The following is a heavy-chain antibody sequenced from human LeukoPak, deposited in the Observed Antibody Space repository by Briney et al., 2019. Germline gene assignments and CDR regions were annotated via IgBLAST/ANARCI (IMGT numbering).Heavy chain of an antibody. J-gene: IGHJ5*02. CDR1: GFTFSSYA. CDR2: ISYDGSNK. Sequence: GRSLRLSCAASGFTFSSYAMHWVRQAPGKGLEWVAVISYDGSNKYYADSVKGRFTISRDNSKNTLYLQMNSLRAEDTAVYYCARAFRIVVGWFDPWGQGTLVTASS. D-gene: IGHD2-21*01. CDR3: ARAFRIVVGWFDP. V-gene: IGHV3-30-3*01.